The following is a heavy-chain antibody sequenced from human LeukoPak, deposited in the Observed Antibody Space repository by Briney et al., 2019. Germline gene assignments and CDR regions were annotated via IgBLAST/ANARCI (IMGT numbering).Heavy chain of an antibody. CDR2: INHSGST. CDR3: ASQIRDCSSTSCYSPY. D-gene: IGHD2-2*01. J-gene: IGHJ4*02. V-gene: IGHV4-34*01. CDR1: GGSFSGYY. Sequence: SETLSLTCAVYGGSFSGYYWSWIRQPPGKGLEWIGEINHSGSTNYNPSLKSRVTISVDTSKNQLSLKLSSVTAADTAVYYCASQIRDCSSTSCYSPYWGQGTLVTVSS.